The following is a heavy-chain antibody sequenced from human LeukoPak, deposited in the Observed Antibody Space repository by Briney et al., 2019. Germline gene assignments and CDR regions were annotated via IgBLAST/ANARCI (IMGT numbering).Heavy chain of an antibody. V-gene: IGHV3-33*01. J-gene: IGHJ4*02. CDR3: ARGNGFGEFGRYYFDY. D-gene: IGHD3-10*01. Sequence: GGSLRLSCAASGFTFSSYAMHWVRQAPGKGLEWVAIMWYDGSNNYYADSVKGRFTISRDNSKNTLYLQMNSLRAEDTAVYYCARGNGFGEFGRYYFDYWGQGTLVTVSS. CDR1: GFTFSSYA. CDR2: MWYDGSNN.